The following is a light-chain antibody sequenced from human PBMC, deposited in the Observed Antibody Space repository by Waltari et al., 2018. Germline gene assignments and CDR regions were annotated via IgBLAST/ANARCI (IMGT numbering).Light chain of an antibody. CDR2: WAA. V-gene: IGKV4-1*01. CDR3: QQCYSTPWT. J-gene: IGKJ1*01. Sequence: IVMTQSPDSLAVSLGERATINCKSSQSVLYSSNNKNYLAWYQQEPGQPSKLLIYWAATREAGVPDRFCGGGSGTDFTLTISSLQAEDVAVYYCQQCYSTPWTFGQGTKVEIK. CDR1: QSVLYSSNNKNY.